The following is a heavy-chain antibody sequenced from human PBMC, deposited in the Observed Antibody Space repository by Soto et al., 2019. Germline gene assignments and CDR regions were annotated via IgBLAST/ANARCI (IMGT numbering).Heavy chain of an antibody. Sequence: QVQLVESGGGLVKPGGSLRLSCAGSGFTFSDYYMTWIRQAPGKGLEWVSYISYGSSYTNYADSVKGRFPISRHNAKNSLLLQMINLRTEDTAVYLCARDPNNSISSWLHPWGRGALVPVSS. V-gene: IGHV3-11*06. CDR2: ISYGSSYT. J-gene: IGHJ5*02. CDR3: ARDPNNSISSWLHP. CDR1: GFTFSDYY. D-gene: IGHD3-3*02.